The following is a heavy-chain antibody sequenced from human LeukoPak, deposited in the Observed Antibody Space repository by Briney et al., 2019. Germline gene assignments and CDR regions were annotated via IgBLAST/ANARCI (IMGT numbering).Heavy chain of an antibody. Sequence: GGSLRLSCAASGFTFSSYAMHWVRQAPGKVLEWVAVISYDGSNKYYADSVKGRFTISRDNSKNTLYLQMNSLRAEDTAVYYCARSRELRPYFDYWGQGTLVTVSS. CDR3: ARSRELRPYFDY. CDR2: ISYDGSNK. D-gene: IGHD3-10*01. J-gene: IGHJ4*02. CDR1: GFTFSSYA. V-gene: IGHV3-30-3*01.